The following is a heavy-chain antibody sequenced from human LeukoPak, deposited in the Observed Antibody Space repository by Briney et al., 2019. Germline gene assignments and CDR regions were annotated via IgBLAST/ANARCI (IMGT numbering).Heavy chain of an antibody. J-gene: IGHJ4*02. CDR3: AREPSSSWYPYFDY. Sequence: GASVKVSCKASGYTFTSYDINWVRQATGQGLEWMGWMNPNSGNTGYAQKFQGRVTMTRNTSISTAYMELSSLRSEDTAVYYCAREPSSSWYPYFDYWGQGTLVTVSS. D-gene: IGHD6-13*01. CDR1: GYTFTSYD. V-gene: IGHV1-8*01. CDR2: MNPNSGNT.